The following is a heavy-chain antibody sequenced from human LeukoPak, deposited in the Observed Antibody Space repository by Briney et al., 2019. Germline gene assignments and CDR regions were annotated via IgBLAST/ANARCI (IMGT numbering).Heavy chain of an antibody. Sequence: SVKVSCKASGGTFNNFAISWVRQAPGQGLEWVGGIIPMSGTANYAQKFQGRVTITADESTSTAYMELSSLRSEDTAVYYCARARDWAGYSYGFYYWGQGTLVTVSS. D-gene: IGHD5-18*01. CDR2: IIPMSGTA. J-gene: IGHJ4*02. CDR1: GGTFNNFA. V-gene: IGHV1-69*13. CDR3: ARARDWAGYSYGFYY.